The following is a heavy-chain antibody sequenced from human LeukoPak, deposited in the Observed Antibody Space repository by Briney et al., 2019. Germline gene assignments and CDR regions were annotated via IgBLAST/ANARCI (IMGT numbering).Heavy chain of an antibody. CDR3: ARHLAPDFWAYDY. D-gene: IGHD3-3*01. J-gene: IGHJ4*02. CDR2: IYYSGAT. CDR1: GGSISSSSYY. Sequence: SDTLSLTCTVSGGSISSSSYYWGWIRQPPGEGLEWIGSIYYSGATYYNPSLKTRVTISVDTSKNQFSLKLTSVTAADTALYYCARHLAPDFWAYDYWGQGTLVTVSS. V-gene: IGHV4-39*01.